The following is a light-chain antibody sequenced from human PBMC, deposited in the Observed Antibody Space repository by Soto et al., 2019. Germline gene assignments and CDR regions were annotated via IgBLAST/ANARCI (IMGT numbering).Light chain of an antibody. CDR1: SSDVGGYNY. Sequence: QAAQTHRASVSGSPVKSITISCTGTSSDVGGYNYVPWYQHHPGKAPKLIIYDVTNRPSGVSNPFSGSKSGNTASLTISGLQPEDEADYYCSSYTTSNTRQIVFGTGTKVTVL. CDR3: SSYTTSNTRQIV. V-gene: IGLV2-14*03. J-gene: IGLJ1*01. CDR2: DVT.